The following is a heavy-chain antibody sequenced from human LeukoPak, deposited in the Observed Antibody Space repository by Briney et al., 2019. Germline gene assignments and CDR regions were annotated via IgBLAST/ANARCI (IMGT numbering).Heavy chain of an antibody. J-gene: IGHJ6*03. CDR3: ARDVRDDYYYYYMDV. V-gene: IGHV1-69*05. CDR1: GDTFSSYA. Sequence: SVKVSCKASGDTFSSYAISWVRQAPGQGLEWMGGIIPIFGTANYAQKFQGRVTITTDESTSTAYMELSSLRSEDTAVYYCARDVRDDYYYYYMDVWGKGTTVTVSS. D-gene: IGHD2-21*01. CDR2: IIPIFGTA.